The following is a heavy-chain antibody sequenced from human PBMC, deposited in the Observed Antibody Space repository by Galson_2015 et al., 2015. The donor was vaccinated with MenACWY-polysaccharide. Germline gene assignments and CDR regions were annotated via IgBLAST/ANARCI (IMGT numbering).Heavy chain of an antibody. Sequence: LEWMGWMNPNSGNTGYAQKFQGRVTMTRNTSISIAYMELSSLRSEDTAVYYCARGGKYYYDSSGYLNWFDPWGQGTLVTVSS. V-gene: IGHV1-8*01. CDR3: ARGGKYYYDSSGYLNWFDP. CDR2: MNPNSGNT. D-gene: IGHD3-22*01. J-gene: IGHJ5*02.